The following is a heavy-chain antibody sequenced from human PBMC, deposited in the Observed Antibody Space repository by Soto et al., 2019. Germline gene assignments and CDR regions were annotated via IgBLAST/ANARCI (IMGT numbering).Heavy chain of an antibody. V-gene: IGHV3-23*01. CDR2: IGGRGGNA. CDR1: GFTFNDYA. J-gene: IGHJ4*02. D-gene: IGHD2-21*02. CDR3: AKARHSGDFAGSFDS. Sequence: GGSLRLSCAASGFTFNDYAINWVRQLPGRGLEYVSGIGGRGGNAFYADSMKGRFIISRDNSKKTVYLQMNNLRVDDSAMYYCAKARHSGDFAGSFDSWGQGTLVTVSS.